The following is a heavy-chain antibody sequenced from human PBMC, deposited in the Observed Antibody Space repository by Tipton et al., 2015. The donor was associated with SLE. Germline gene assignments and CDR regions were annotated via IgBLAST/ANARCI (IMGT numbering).Heavy chain of an antibody. CDR2: INHSGST. J-gene: IGHJ3*01. D-gene: IGHD3-22*01. Sequence: TLSLTCTVSGGSISSYYWSWIRQPPGKGLEWIGEINHSGSTNYNPSLKSRVTISVDTSKNQFSLKLSSVTAADTAVYYCARRGDSSGSADAVWGQGTMVTVSS. CDR3: ARRGDSSGSADAV. CDR1: GGSISSYY. V-gene: IGHV4-34*01.